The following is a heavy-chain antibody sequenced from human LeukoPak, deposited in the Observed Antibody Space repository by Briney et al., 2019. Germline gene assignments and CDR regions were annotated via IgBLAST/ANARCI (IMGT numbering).Heavy chain of an antibody. CDR2: INPNSGGT. CDR1: GYTFTGYY. Sequence: GASVKVSCKASGYTFTGYYMHWVRQAPGQGLEWMGRINPNSGGTNYAQKFQGRVTMTRDTSISTAYMELSRLRSDDTAVYYCARLDDYYDSSGYPNVVDYWGQGILVTVSS. CDR3: ARLDDYYDSSGYPNVVDY. J-gene: IGHJ4*02. V-gene: IGHV1-2*06. D-gene: IGHD3-22*01.